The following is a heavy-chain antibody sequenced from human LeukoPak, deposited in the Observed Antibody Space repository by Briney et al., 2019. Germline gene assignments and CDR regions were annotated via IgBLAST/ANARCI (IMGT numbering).Heavy chain of an antibody. J-gene: IGHJ4*02. CDR2: INPNSGGT. D-gene: IGHD3-22*01. V-gene: IGHV1-2*02. CDR3: ASGYYYDSSGYYY. CDR1: GYTFTGYY. Sequence: ASVKVSCKASGYTFTGYYMHWVRQAPGQGLEWMGWINPNSGGTNYAQKFQGRVTMTRDTSISTAYMELSRLRSDDTAVYCCASGYYYDSSGYYYWGQGTLVTVSS.